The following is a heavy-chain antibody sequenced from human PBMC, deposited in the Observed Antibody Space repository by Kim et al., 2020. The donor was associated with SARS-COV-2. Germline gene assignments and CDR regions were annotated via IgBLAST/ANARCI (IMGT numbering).Heavy chain of an antibody. Sequence: SETLSLTCAVSGGSISSSNWWSWVRQPPGKGLEWIGEIYHSWSTNYNPSLKSRVTISVDKSKNQFSLKLRSVTAADTAVYYCARDVEGHSGSYCQWGQGTLVTVSS. CDR3: ARDVEGHSGSYCQ. CDR1: GGSISSSNW. CDR2: IYHSWST. D-gene: IGHD1-26*01. V-gene: IGHV4-4*02. J-gene: IGHJ4*02.